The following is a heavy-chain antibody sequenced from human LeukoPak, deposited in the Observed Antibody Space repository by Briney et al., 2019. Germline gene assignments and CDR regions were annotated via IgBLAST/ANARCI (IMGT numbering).Heavy chain of an antibody. CDR2: INHSGST. D-gene: IGHD3-22*01. CDR3: ARARRNYYGSSGYYYGKHYFDY. V-gene: IGHV4-34*01. J-gene: IGHJ4*02. Sequence: SETLSLTCAVYGGSFSGYYWSWIRQPPGKALEWIGEINHSGSTNYNPSLKSRVTISVDTSKNQFSLKLSSVTAADTAVYYCARARRNYYGSSGYYYGKHYFDYWGQGTLVTVSS. CDR1: GGSFSGYY.